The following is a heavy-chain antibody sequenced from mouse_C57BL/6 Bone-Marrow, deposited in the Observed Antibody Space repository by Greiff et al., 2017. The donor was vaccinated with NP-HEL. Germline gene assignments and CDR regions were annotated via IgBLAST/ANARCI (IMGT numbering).Heavy chain of an antibody. Sequence: VKLQESGAELARPGASVKLSCKASGYTFTSYGISWVKQRTGQGLEWIGEIYPRSGNTYYNEKFKGKATLTADKSSSTAYMELRSLTSEDSAVYFCARSYLAYWGQGTLVTVSA. D-gene: IGHD2-12*01. CDR3: ARSYLAY. CDR1: GYTFTSYG. V-gene: IGHV1-81*01. J-gene: IGHJ3*01. CDR2: IYPRSGNT.